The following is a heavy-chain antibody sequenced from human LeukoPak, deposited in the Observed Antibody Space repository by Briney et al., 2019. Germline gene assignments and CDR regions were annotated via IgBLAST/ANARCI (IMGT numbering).Heavy chain of an antibody. CDR2: IRSKAYGGTT. CDR3: TRGPYSSGWYGEEYYFDY. D-gene: IGHD6-19*01. J-gene: IGHJ4*02. CDR1: GFTFGDYA. Sequence: GGSLRLSCTASGFTFGDYAMSWFRQAPGKGLEWVGFIRSKAYGGTTEYAASVKGRFTISRDDSKSIAYLQMNSLKTEDTAVYYCTRGPYSSGWYGEEYYFDYWGQGTLVTVSS. V-gene: IGHV3-49*03.